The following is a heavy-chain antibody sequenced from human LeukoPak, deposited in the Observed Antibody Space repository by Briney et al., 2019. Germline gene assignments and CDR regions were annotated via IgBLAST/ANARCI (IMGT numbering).Heavy chain of an antibody. V-gene: IGHV4-61*02. CDR2: IYTSGST. D-gene: IGHD3-10*01. CDR3: ARGGSWGSGRWTYYYYYYMDV. J-gene: IGHJ6*03. CDR1: GGSISSGSYY. Sequence: SETLSLTCTVSGGSISSGSYYWSWIRQPAGKGLEWIGRIYTSGSTDYNPSLKSRVTISRDTSKNEFSLILSSVTAADTAVYYCARGGSWGSGRWTYYYYYYMDVWGKGTTVTISS.